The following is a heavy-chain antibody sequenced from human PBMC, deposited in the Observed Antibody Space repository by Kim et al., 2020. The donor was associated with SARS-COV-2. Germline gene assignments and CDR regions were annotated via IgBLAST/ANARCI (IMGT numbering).Heavy chain of an antibody. CDR2: ISSSGSTI. V-gene: IGHV3-11*04. CDR1: GFTFSDYY. D-gene: IGHD2-2*01. J-gene: IGHJ6*02. CDR3: ARDPHGIIVLVPAAAYGMDV. Sequence: GGSLRLSCAASGFTFSDYYMSWIRQAPGKGLEWVSYISSSGSTIYYADSVKGRFTISRDNAKNSLYLQMNSLRAEDTAVYYCARDPHGIIVLVPAAAYGMDVWGQGTTVTVPS.